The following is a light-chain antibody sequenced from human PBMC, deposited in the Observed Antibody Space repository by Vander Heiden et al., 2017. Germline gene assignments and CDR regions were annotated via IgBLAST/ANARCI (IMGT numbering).Light chain of an antibody. CDR1: SSDVGGYNL. J-gene: IGLJ1*01. CDR3: SSYTGTRTLV. Sequence: HSALTQPASGSGAPGQSSTIPCTGTSSDVGGYNLVAGYQKHPGKARQLIISDVSSRPSAVSTRFSASKSANTASLPVSGLQAENDADDYCSSYTGTRTLVFGTGTKVTVL. CDR2: DVS. V-gene: IGLV2-14*03.